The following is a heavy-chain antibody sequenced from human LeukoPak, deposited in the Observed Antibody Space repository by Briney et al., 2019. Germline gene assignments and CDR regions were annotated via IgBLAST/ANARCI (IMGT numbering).Heavy chain of an antibody. CDR2: TYSGGST. V-gene: IGHV3-53*01. Sequence: GGFLRLSCAASGFSVSNNYMSWVRQAPGKGLEGVSLTYSGGSTYSADSVKGRFTISRDNSKNTLYLQMNSLRAEVTAVYYCAKEWLYSRSWYALDVWGQGTTVTVSS. CDR1: GFSVSNNY. D-gene: IGHD6-13*01. J-gene: IGHJ6*02. CDR3: AKEWLYSRSWYALDV.